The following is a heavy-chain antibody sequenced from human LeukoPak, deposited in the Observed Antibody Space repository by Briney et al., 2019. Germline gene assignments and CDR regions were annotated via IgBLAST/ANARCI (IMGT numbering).Heavy chain of an antibody. CDR2: IKQDGSEK. CDR1: GFTFSSYW. D-gene: IGHD3-3*01. J-gene: IGHJ4*02. Sequence: PGGSLRLSCAASGFTFSSYWMSWVRQAPGKGLEWVANIKQDGSEKYYVDSVKGRFTISRDNAKNSLYLQMNSLRAEDTAVYYCARVHRSGYLDIKYYFDYWGQGTLVTVSS. V-gene: IGHV3-7*01. CDR3: ARVHRSGYLDIKYYFDY.